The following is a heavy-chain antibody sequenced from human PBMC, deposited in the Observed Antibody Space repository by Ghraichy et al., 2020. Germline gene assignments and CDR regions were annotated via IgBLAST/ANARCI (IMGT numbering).Heavy chain of an antibody. Sequence: GGSLRLSCAASGFTFSSYAMSWVRQAPGKGLEWVSAISGSGGSTYYADSVKGRFTISRDNSKNTLYLQMNSLRAEDTAVYYCAKEEVAGSGYYYYYYGMDVWGQGTTVTVSS. V-gene: IGHV3-23*01. D-gene: IGHD3-22*01. CDR2: ISGSGGST. J-gene: IGHJ6*02. CDR3: AKEEVAGSGYYYYYYGMDV. CDR1: GFTFSSYA.